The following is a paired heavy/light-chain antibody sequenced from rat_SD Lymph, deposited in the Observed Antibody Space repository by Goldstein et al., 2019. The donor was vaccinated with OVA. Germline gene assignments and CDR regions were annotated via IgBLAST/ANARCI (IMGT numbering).Light chain of an antibody. Sequence: DIQMTQSPSSMSVSLGDTVTITCRASQGVGIYVNWFQQKPGKSPRRIIYRATNLADGVPSRFSGSRSGSDYSLTISSLESEDVADYHCLQYDDYPYTFGAGTKLELK. J-gene: IGKJ2-3*01. V-gene: IGKV14S9*01. CDR1: QGVGIY. CDR2: RAT. CDR3: LQYDDYPYT.
Heavy chain of an antibody. J-gene: IGHJ4*01. CDR3: ARGGAAPDYSVMDA. CDR2: MWSDGHT. V-gene: IGHV2S18*01. Sequence: QVQLKESGPGLVQPSQTLSLTCTVSGFSLTSNSVHWVRRHSGRSLEWMGRMWSDGHTSYNSAFTSRLSISRDTSKSQVFLKMNSLQTEDTGTFYCARGGAAPDYSVMDAWGQGASVTVSS. D-gene: IGHD1-1*01. CDR1: GFSLTSNS.